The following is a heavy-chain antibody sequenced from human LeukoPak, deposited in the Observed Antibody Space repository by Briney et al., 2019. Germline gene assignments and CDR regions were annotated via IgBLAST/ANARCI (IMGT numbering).Heavy chain of an antibody. D-gene: IGHD3-10*01. Sequence: PSETLSLTCAVYGGSFSGYYWTWIRQPPGKGLEWIGEINHSGRTNYNPSLKSRVTISVDTSKSQFSLKLSSVTAADTAVYYCARHFNGSGSYLFYMDVWGKGTTVTISS. CDR3: ARHFNGSGSYLFYMDV. CDR1: GGSFSGYY. J-gene: IGHJ6*03. V-gene: IGHV4-34*01. CDR2: INHSGRT.